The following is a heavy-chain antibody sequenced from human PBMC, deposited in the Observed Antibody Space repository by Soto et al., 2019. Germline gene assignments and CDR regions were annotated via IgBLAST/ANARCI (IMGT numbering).Heavy chain of an antibody. CDR3: AREFPSYESSDSYFDY. J-gene: IGHJ4*02. V-gene: IGHV6-1*01. D-gene: IGHD3-22*01. Sequence: SQTLSLTCAISGDSVSGNSAAWNWIRQSPSRGLEWLGRTYYRSKWYNYYSVSVKSRITVTPDTSKNQFSLHLKSVTPEDTAVYYCAREFPSYESSDSYFDYWGQGALVTVSS. CDR1: GDSVSGNSAA. CDR2: TYYRSKWYN.